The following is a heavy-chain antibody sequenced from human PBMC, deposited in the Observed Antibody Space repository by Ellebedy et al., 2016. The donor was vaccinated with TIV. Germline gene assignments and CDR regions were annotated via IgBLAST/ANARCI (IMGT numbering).Heavy chain of an antibody. V-gene: IGHV4-59*08. CDR3: ARASLDCSSTSCYTYFDY. CDR2: IYYSGST. J-gene: IGHJ4*02. Sequence: SETLSLXXTVSGGSISSYYWSWIRQPPGKGLEWIGYIYYSGSTNYNPSLKSRVTISVDTSKNQFSLKLSSVTAADTAVYYCARASLDCSSTSCYTYFDYWGQGTLVTVSS. D-gene: IGHD2-2*02. CDR1: GGSISSYY.